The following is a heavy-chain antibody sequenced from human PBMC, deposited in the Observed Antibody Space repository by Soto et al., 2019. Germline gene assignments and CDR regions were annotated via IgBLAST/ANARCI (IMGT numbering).Heavy chain of an antibody. CDR1: GYSFTTYG. CDR2: ISAYNGNT. V-gene: IGHV1-18*01. CDR3: AREGPAPYYYYGMDV. J-gene: IGHJ6*02. Sequence: QVQLVQSGGEVKKPGASVKVSCQTSGYSFTTYGISWVRQAPGQGLEWMGWISAYNGNTNYAQNLQDRVTMTTETSPSTAYVELRSLRSDDTAVDYCAREGPAPYYYYGMDVWGQGSTVTVSS.